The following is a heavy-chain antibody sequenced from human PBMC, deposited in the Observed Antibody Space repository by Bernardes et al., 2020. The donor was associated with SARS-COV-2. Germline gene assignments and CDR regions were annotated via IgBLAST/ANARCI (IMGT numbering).Heavy chain of an antibody. D-gene: IGHD3-9*01. V-gene: IGHV4-39*01. CDR2: RYRDGST. CDR3: ARHVYSYDITGGMDV. J-gene: IGHJ6*02. CDR1: GDSIRTRDYY. Sequence: WETLSLTCSVSGDSIRTRDYYWGWIRRRPGKGLEWIGSRYRDGSTYYDPSLKSRVTISADTSKNQFSLKLTSVTSTDTAVYFCARHVYSYDITGGMDVWGQGTTVTVSS.